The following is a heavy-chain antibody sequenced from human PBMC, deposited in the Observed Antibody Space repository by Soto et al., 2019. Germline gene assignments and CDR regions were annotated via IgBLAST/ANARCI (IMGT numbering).Heavy chain of an antibody. Sequence: ASVKVSCKASGYTVTSYGISWVRQAPGQGLEWMGWISAYNGNTNYAQKFQGRVTITRDTSASTAYMELSSLRSEDTAVYYCARAPSWYNFDYWGQGTLVTVSS. V-gene: IGHV1-18*01. J-gene: IGHJ4*02. CDR3: ARAPSWYNFDY. CDR2: ISAYNGNT. D-gene: IGHD6-13*01. CDR1: GYTVTSYG.